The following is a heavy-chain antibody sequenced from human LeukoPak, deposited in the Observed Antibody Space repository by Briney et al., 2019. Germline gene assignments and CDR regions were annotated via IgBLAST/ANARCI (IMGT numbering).Heavy chain of an antibody. CDR1: GYTFTNYY. CDR2: INPSSGTT. V-gene: IGHV1-46*01. J-gene: IGHJ5*02. CDR3: VRSRNPGLWFDP. Sequence: ASVKVSCKASGYTFTNYYMVWVRQAPGQGLEWMGIINPSSGTTNYAQKFQGRVSITRDTSASTAYMELSSLRSEDMAVYYCVRSRNPGLWFDPWGQGTLVTVSS. D-gene: IGHD1-14*01.